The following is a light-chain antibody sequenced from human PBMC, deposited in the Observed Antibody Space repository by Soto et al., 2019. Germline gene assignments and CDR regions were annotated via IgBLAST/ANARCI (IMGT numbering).Light chain of an antibody. CDR2: AAS. V-gene: IGKV3-20*01. Sequence: EIALTQSPGTLSLSPGERATLSCRASQGVGNKYLAWYQQRPGQAPSLLIYAASSRATGVPDRFSGSGSGTDFTLTISRLEHEEFAVYYCQQYTNAHGITFGQGTRLEIK. CDR1: QGVGNKY. CDR3: QQYTNAHGIT. J-gene: IGKJ5*01.